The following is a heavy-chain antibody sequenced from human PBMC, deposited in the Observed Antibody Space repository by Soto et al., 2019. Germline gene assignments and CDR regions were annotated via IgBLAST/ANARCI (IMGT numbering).Heavy chain of an antibody. CDR1: GFTFSSYG. CDR3: AIEKVGVTSIHVFDI. V-gene: IGHV3-30*03. CDR2: ISYDGSNK. Sequence: PGGSLRLSCAASGFTFSSYGMHWVRQAPGKGLEWVAVISYDGSNKYYADSVKGRFTISRDNAKNTLYLQMNSLTAEDTAVYYCAIEKVGVTSIHVFDIWGQGTMVTVSS. J-gene: IGHJ3*02. D-gene: IGHD1-26*01.